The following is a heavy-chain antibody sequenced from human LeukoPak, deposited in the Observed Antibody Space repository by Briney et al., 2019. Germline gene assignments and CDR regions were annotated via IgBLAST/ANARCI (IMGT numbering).Heavy chain of an antibody. D-gene: IGHD3-22*01. CDR3: ARVMVTYDSSGYYLDYYFDY. V-gene: IGHV4-34*01. Sequence: SETLSLTCAVYGGSFSGYYWSWIRQPPGKGLEWIGEINHSGSTNYNPSLKSRVTMSVDKSRNQFSLRLSSVTAADTAVYYCARVMVTYDSSGYYLDYYFDYWGQGTLVTVSS. CDR2: INHSGST. J-gene: IGHJ4*02. CDR1: GGSFSGYY.